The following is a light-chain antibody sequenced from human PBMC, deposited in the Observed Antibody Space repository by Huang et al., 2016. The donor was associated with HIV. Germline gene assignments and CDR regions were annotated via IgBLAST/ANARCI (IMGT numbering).Light chain of an antibody. J-gene: IGKJ1*01. CDR1: QDINNF. Sequence: AIRMTQSPSSLSASTGDRVNITCRASQDINNFLAWYQQKPGKAPNLLLYAASILETGVPSRFSGSGSGTEFNLSISCLQSEDFATYYCQQYYSYRTFGQGTQVEIK. CDR2: AAS. CDR3: QQYYSYRT. V-gene: IGKV1-8*01.